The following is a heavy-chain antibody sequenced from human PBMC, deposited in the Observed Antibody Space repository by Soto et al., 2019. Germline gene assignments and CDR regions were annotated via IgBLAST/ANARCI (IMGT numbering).Heavy chain of an antibody. D-gene: IGHD2-2*02. CDR1: GYIFATSW. J-gene: IGHJ5*02. V-gene: IGHV5-51*01. Sequence: GESLKISCKGSGYIFATSWIGWVRQMPGKGLEWMGIIYPGDSDTRYSPSFQGQVTISADKSINTAYLQWSSLKASDTAMYYCARRDCSSTHCYSWFDPWGQGPLVTVSS. CDR3: ARRDCSSTHCYSWFDP. CDR2: IYPGDSDT.